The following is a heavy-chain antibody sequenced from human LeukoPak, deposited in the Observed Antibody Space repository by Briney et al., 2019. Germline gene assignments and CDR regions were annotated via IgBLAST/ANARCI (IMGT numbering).Heavy chain of an antibody. CDR3: ARDFWSGSVGFDP. CDR2: IYSSGST. Sequence: SETLSLTCTVSGAAISTYFWSWIRQSPGKGLEWIGYIYSSGSTKYNPSLKSRVTIPVDASKNKFALTLRSLTAADTAVYYCARDFWSGSVGFDPWGQGTLVTVSS. D-gene: IGHD3-3*01. J-gene: IGHJ5*02. CDR1: GAAISTYF. V-gene: IGHV4-59*01.